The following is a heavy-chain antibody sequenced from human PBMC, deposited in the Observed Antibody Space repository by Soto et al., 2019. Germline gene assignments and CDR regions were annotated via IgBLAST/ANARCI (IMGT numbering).Heavy chain of an antibody. V-gene: IGHV3-23*01. Sequence: PVGSLRLSCASSVFTFSSYAMSCVRHAPGKWLEWVSAISGSGGSTYYADSVKGRFTISRDNSKNTLYLQMNSLRAEDTAVYYCAKDVKRDYYGSGSYYNYFYFEYWGQGTLDSVSS. D-gene: IGHD3-10*01. CDR1: VFTFSSYA. J-gene: IGHJ4*02. CDR2: ISGSGGST. CDR3: AKDVKRDYYGSGSYYNYFYFEY.